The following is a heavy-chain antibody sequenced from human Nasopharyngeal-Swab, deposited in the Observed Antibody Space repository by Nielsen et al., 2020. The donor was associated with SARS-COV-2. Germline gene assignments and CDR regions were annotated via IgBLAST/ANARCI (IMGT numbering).Heavy chain of an antibody. V-gene: IGHV3-9*01. CDR3: AKIGTVSSGYRYFDY. Sequence: GESLNTSCAASGFTFDDYAMHWVRQAPGKGLEWVSGISWNSDSIGYADSVKGRFTISRDNAKNSLYLQMNRLRAEDTALYYCAKIGTVSSGYRYFDYWGQGTLVTVSS. J-gene: IGHJ4*02. CDR1: GFTFDDYA. CDR2: ISWNSDSI. D-gene: IGHD3-22*01.